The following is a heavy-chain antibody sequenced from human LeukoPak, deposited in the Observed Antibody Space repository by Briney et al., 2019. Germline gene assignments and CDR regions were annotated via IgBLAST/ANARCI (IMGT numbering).Heavy chain of an antibody. V-gene: IGHV4-59*01. CDR3: ARRDGYISAIDY. D-gene: IGHD5-24*01. CDR2: IYYSGSA. J-gene: IGHJ4*02. Sequence: PSETLSLTCTVSAVSISSYYWSRIRQPPGKGLEWIGYIYYSGSANYNTSLKSRVTISVDTSKNQFSLKLSSVTAADTAVYYCARRDGYISAIDYWGQGTLVTVS. CDR1: AVSISSYY.